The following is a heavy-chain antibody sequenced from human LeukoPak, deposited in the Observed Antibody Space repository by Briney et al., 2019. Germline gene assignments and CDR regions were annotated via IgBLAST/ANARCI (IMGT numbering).Heavy chain of an antibody. CDR2: FDPEDGET. V-gene: IGHV1-24*01. Sequence: ASVKVSCKVSGYTLTELSMHWGRQAPGKGLGWRGGFDPEDGETIYAQKFQGRVTMTEDTSTDTAYMELSSLRSEDTAVYYCATQRVTMVRGVILFDYWGQGTLVTVSS. CDR3: ATQRVTMVRGVILFDY. CDR1: GYTLTELS. J-gene: IGHJ4*02. D-gene: IGHD3-10*01.